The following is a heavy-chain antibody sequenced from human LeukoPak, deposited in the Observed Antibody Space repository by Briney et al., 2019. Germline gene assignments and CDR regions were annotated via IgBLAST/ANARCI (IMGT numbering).Heavy chain of an antibody. CDR2: IYTSGST. Sequence: SSETLSLTCTVSGGSISSGSYYWSWIRQPAGKGLEWIGRIYTSGSTNYNPSLKSRVTISVDTSKNQFSLKLSSVTAADTAVYYCARDFSAAFDIWGQGTMVTVSS. CDR3: ARDFSAAFDI. V-gene: IGHV4-61*02. D-gene: IGHD2/OR15-2a*01. J-gene: IGHJ3*02. CDR1: GGSISSGSYY.